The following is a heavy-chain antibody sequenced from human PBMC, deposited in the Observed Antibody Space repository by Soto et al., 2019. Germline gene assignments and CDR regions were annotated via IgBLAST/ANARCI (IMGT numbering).Heavy chain of an antibody. J-gene: IGHJ4*02. CDR1: GFTFSNYE. CDR2: INSDGSTI. D-gene: IGHD6-13*01. CDR3: ARDASGIAASGLSY. V-gene: IGHV3-48*03. Sequence: SLRLSCAASGFTFSNYEMNWVRQAPGEGLEWVSYINSDGSTIYYADSVKGRFTVSRDNAKNSLYLQMNSLRAEDTAVYYCARDASGIAASGLSYWGQGTLVTVSS.